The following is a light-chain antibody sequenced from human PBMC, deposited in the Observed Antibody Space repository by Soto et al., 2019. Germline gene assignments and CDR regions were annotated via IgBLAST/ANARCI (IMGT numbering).Light chain of an antibody. CDR1: QSVSSSY. CDR2: GAS. J-gene: IGKJ5*01. CDR3: QLYGISPIT. V-gene: IGKV3-20*01. Sequence: VLTQSPGPLSFSQGERATLSCSASQSVSSSYLAWYQQKPGQAPRLLIYGASSRATGIPARFSGSGSGTDFTLTISRLEPEDFAVYYCQLYGISPITFCQGTLLAI.